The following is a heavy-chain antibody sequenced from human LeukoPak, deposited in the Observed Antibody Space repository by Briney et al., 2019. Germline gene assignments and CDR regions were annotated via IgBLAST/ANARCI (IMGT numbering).Heavy chain of an antibody. CDR3: ARGPTSRGVDFDY. CDR1: GGSITIYY. Sequence: SETLSLTCTVSGGSITIYYWSWIRQPAGKGLELIGRIYASGSTNYNPSLKSRVTMSVDTSKNQFSLKLSSVTAADTAVYYCARGPTSRGVDFDYWGQGTLVTVSS. V-gene: IGHV4-4*07. CDR2: IYASGST. D-gene: IGHD2-15*01. J-gene: IGHJ4*02.